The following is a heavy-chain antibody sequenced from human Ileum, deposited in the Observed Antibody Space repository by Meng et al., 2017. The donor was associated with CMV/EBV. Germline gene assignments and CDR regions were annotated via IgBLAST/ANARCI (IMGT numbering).Heavy chain of an antibody. J-gene: IGHJ5*02. CDR1: GFTLRTYG. D-gene: IGHD1-7*01. CDR3: AKGDITGTLDP. V-gene: IGHV3-30*02. CDR2: IHYDITSK. Sequence: SCAASGFTLRTYGMHWVRQAPGRGLEWVAFIHYDITSKYYADSVKGRFTISRDNSKNTLFLQMNSLRAEDTAVYYCAKGDITGTLDPWGQGTLVTVSS.